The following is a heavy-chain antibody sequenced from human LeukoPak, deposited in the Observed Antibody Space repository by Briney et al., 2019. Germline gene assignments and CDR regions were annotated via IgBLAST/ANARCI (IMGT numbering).Heavy chain of an antibody. CDR3: ASPRTGDSWWYFDL. CDR2: IYYSGST. Sequence: SETLSLTCTVSGGSISSGDYYWSWIRQPPGKGLGWIGYIYYSGSTYYNPSLKSRVTISVDTSKNQFSLKLSSVTAADTAVYYCASPRTGDSWWYFDLWGRGTPVTVSS. J-gene: IGHJ2*01. D-gene: IGHD7-27*01. V-gene: IGHV4-30-4*01. CDR1: GGSISSGDYY.